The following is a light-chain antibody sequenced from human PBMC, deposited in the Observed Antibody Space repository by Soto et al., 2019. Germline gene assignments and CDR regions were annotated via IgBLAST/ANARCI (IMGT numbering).Light chain of an antibody. V-gene: IGKV3-20*01. Sequence: EIVFTQSRGTLSLSPVARATLSSRASQSVSSNYLAWYQQKPGQAPRLLIYGASTRATGIPDRFSGSGSGTDFTLTISRLEPEDFAVFYCQQYGSSITCAQGTRLE. J-gene: IGKJ5*01. CDR3: QQYGSSIT. CDR2: GAS. CDR1: QSVSSNY.